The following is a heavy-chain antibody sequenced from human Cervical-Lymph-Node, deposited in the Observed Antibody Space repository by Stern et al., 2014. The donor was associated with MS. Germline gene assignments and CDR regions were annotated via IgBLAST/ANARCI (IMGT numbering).Heavy chain of an antibody. J-gene: IGHJ1*01. V-gene: IGHV3-33*01. CDR1: GFTFRSSG. Sequence: VQLVEPGGGVVQPGRSLRLSCAASGFTFRSSGMPWVRQAPGKGLEWLAIIWYDGSNRYYADSVKGRFTISRDNSKNTLYLQMNSLRAEDTAVYYCAREGGNTAEYFQHWGQGTLVTVSS. CDR3: AREGGNTAEYFQH. CDR2: IWYDGSNR. D-gene: IGHD4-23*01.